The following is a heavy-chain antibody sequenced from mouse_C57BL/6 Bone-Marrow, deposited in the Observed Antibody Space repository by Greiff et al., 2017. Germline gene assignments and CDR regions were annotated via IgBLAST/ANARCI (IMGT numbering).Heavy chain of an antibody. CDR1: GFTFSDYG. CDR3: ARHDSAWFAY. J-gene: IGHJ3*01. D-gene: IGHD2-12*01. CDR2: ISSGSSTI. Sequence: DVQLVESGGGLVKPGGSLKLSCAASGFTFSDYGMHWVRQAPEKGLEWVAYISSGSSTIYYADTVKGRFTISRDNAKNTLFLQMTSLRSEDTAMYYCARHDSAWFAYWGQGTLVTVSA. V-gene: IGHV5-17*01.